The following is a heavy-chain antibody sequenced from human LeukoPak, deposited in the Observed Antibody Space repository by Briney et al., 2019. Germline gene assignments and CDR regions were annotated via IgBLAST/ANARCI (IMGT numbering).Heavy chain of an antibody. Sequence: GGSLKFSCAASGFTFSGSAMHWVRQASGKGLEWVGRIRSKANSYATAYAASVKGRFTISRDDSKNTAYLQMNSLKTEDTAVYYCTRQGMATIRGYYYYYMDVWGKGTTVTVSS. D-gene: IGHD5-24*01. CDR1: GFTFSGSA. V-gene: IGHV3-73*01. J-gene: IGHJ6*03. CDR3: TRQGMATIRGYYYYYMDV. CDR2: IRSKANSYAT.